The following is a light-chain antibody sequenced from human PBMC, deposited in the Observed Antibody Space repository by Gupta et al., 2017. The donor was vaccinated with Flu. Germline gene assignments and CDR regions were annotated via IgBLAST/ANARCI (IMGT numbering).Light chain of an antibody. J-gene: IGKJ4*01. V-gene: IGKV3-11*01. CDR3: QQRSNWPQLT. Sequence: VLSQSQATPPLSPGERATLSCRASRSVSTYLAWFQHKPGQAPRLLIYDASNRATGIPARFSGSGSGTDFTLTISSLEPEDFAVYYCQQRSNWPQLTFGGGTKVEI. CDR2: DAS. CDR1: RSVSTY.